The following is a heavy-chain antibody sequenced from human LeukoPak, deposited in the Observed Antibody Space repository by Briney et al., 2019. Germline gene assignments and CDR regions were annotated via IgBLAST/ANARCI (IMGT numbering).Heavy chain of an antibody. CDR2: IKQDGSEK. V-gene: IGHV3-7*01. CDR1: GSTFSSYW. CDR3: ARDGGPLGMDV. Sequence: GGSLRLSCAASGSTFSSYWMSWVRQAPGKGLEWVANIKQDGSEKYYVDSVKGRFTISRDNAKNSLYLQMNSLRAEDTAVYYCARDGGPLGMDVWGQGTTVTVSS. J-gene: IGHJ6*02. D-gene: IGHD1-26*01.